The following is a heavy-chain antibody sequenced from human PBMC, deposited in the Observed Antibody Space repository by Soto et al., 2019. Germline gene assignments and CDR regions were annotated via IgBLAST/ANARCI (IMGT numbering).Heavy chain of an antibody. Sequence: SLEILSLTCTVSGGSIISYYWSWIRQPPGRGLEWIGNIYYSGSTNYNPSLKSRVTISVDTSKNQFSLKLSSVTAADTAVYYCARHYCSGGSCRSYFDYWGQGTLVTVSS. J-gene: IGHJ4*02. CDR1: GGSIISYY. CDR3: ARHYCSGGSCRSYFDY. CDR2: IYYSGST. V-gene: IGHV4-59*08. D-gene: IGHD2-15*01.